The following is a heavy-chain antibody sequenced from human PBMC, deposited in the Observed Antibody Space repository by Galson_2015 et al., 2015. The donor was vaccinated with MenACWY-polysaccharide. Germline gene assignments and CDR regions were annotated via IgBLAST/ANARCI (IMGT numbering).Heavy chain of an antibody. V-gene: IGHV3-48*01. CDR3: ARGRLDY. J-gene: IGHJ4*02. Sequence: SLRLSCAASGFTFSSYTMNWVRQAPGKGLEWLSYISSGSSTIYYADSVKGRFTISRDNAKNSLYLQINSLRAEDTAVYYCARGRLDYWVQGTLVTVSS. CDR2: ISSGSSTI. CDR1: GFTFSSYT.